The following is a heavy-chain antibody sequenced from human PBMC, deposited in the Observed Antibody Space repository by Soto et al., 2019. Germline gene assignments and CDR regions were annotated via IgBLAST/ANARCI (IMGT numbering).Heavy chain of an antibody. J-gene: IGHJ4*02. CDR2: ISAYNGNT. CDR1: GYTFTSYG. Sequence: ASVKVSCKASGYTFTSYGISWVRQAPGQGLEWMGWISAYNGNTNYAQKLQGRVTMTTDTSTSTAYMELRSLRSDDTAVYYCASGYYYDSSGYDPDYWGQGTRVTVSS. D-gene: IGHD3-22*01. CDR3: ASGYYYDSSGYDPDY. V-gene: IGHV1-18*01.